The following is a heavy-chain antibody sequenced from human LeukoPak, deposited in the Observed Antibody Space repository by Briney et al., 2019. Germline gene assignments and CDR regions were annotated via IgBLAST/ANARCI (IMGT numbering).Heavy chain of an antibody. CDR2: ISFDGNNK. CDR3: ARETPGQGFDY. V-gene: IGHV3-30*04. J-gene: IGHJ4*02. CDR1: GFTFSYYA. Sequence: GRSLRLSCAASGFTFSYYALHWFRQAPGKGLEWVALISFDGNNKFYTDSVKGRFTISRDTSKNILYLQMNTLRGEDTAVYYCARETPGQGFDYWGQGTLVTVSS.